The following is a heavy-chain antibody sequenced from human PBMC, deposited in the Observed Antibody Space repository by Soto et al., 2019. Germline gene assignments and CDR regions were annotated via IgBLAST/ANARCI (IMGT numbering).Heavy chain of an antibody. Sequence: PGGSLRLSCAASGFTFSSYSMNWVRQAPGKGLGWVSSISSSSSYIYYADSVKGRFTISRDNAKNSLYLQMNSLRAEDTAVYYCARDLVVAAAGDSRNDYWGQGTLVTVSS. CDR2: ISSSSSYI. CDR3: ARDLVVAAAGDSRNDY. V-gene: IGHV3-21*01. CDR1: GFTFSSYS. J-gene: IGHJ4*02. D-gene: IGHD6-13*01.